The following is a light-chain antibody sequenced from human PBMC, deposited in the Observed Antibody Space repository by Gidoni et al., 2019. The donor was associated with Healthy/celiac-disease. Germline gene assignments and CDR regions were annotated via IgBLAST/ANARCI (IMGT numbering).Light chain of an antibody. CDR1: SSHIGTGYD. Sequence: QSVLTQPPPVSGAPGQRVPISCTGSSSHIGTGYDVHWYQQLPGTAPKLLSYGNSNRPSGVPDRFSGSKSGTSASLAITGLQAEDEADYYCQSYDSSLSGWVFGGGTKLTVL. CDR2: GNS. J-gene: IGLJ3*02. V-gene: IGLV1-40*01. CDR3: QSYDSSLSGWV.